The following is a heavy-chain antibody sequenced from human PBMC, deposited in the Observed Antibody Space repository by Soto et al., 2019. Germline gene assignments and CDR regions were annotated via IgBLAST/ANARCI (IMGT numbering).Heavy chain of an antibody. J-gene: IGHJ4*02. Sequence: QVQLVESGGGVVQPGGSLRLSCAASGFTFTRFAMHWVRQAPGKGLEWVAIISDDGGHRFYADSVKGRFTISRDNSKNTLYLQMSSLRAEDTAVYYCAKAMEYSSGLVGYFDYWGQGTLVSVSS. CDR1: GFTFTRFA. CDR2: ISDDGGHR. D-gene: IGHD6-19*01. V-gene: IGHV3-30-3*01. CDR3: AKAMEYSSGLVGYFDY.